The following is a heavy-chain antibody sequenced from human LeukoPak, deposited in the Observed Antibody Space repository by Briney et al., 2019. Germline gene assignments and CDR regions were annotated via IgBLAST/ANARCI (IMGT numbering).Heavy chain of an antibody. CDR1: GFTFSNAW. J-gene: IGHJ4*02. V-gene: IGHV3-15*07. D-gene: IGHD2-2*01. CDR3: TTVDIVVVPAANHSISSI. CDR2: IKSKTDGGTT. Sequence: GGSRRLSCAASGFTFSNAWMNWVRQAPGKGLEWVGRIKSKTDGGTTDYAAPVKGRFTISRDDSKNTLYLQMNSLKTEDTAVYYCTTVDIVVVPAANHSISSIWGQGTLVTVSS.